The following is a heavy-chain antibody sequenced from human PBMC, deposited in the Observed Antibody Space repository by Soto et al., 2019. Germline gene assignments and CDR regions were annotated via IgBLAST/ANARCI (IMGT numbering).Heavy chain of an antibody. Sequence: SVTLSLTCTVSGGSIINYYYSWIRKPPGKGLEWIGYIFHTGTTSYNPSLKSRVTLSVDTSQSQFSLKLNSVTAADTAVYYCTTEAYDNSGSLAFDIWGPGTLVTVSS. CDR2: IFHTGTT. CDR1: GGSIINYY. J-gene: IGHJ3*02. V-gene: IGHV4-59*08. CDR3: TTEAYDNSGSLAFDI. D-gene: IGHD3-22*01.